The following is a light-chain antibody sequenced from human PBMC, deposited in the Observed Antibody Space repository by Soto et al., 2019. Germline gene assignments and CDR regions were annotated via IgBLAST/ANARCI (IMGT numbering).Light chain of an antibody. V-gene: IGLV2-14*01. CDR3: SPYPTTYNVL. CDR2: EVS. J-gene: IGLJ2*01. Sequence: QSALTQPASMSGSPGQSITISCTGTSSDVGGYNYGSWYQQHPDRAPKLIIYEVSNRPSGVSIRFSGSNSANTASPTVSGLQAKNEADYYRSPYPTTYNVLFGGGTQRAVL. CDR1: SSDVGGYNY.